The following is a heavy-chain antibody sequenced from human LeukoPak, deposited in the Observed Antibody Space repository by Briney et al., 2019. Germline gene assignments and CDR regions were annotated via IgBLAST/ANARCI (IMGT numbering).Heavy chain of an antibody. J-gene: IGHJ4*02. CDR3: ATEYYGAYNF. CDR2: ISGSGDST. D-gene: IGHD4-17*01. Sequence: GGSLRLSCAASGFTFSSNVMSWVRQAPGKGLEWVSAISGSGDSTYYADAVKGRFTISRDNSKNTLYLQMNSLKTEDTAVYFCATEYYGAYNFWGQGTLVTVSS. CDR1: GFTFSSNV. V-gene: IGHV3-23*01.